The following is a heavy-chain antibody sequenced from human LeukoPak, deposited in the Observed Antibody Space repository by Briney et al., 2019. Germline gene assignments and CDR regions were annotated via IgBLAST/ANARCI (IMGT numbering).Heavy chain of an antibody. CDR1: GFTFSDYY. D-gene: IGHD3-3*01. J-gene: IGHJ4*02. CDR2: ISSSGSTI. CDR3: ASQTPSYHDFWSPY. Sequence: GGSLRLSCAASGFTFSDYYMSWIRQAPGKGLEWVSYISSSGSTIYYADSVKDRFTISRDNAKNSLYLQMKSLRPEDTAVYYCASQTPSYHDFWSPYWGQGTLLTVSS. V-gene: IGHV3-11*01.